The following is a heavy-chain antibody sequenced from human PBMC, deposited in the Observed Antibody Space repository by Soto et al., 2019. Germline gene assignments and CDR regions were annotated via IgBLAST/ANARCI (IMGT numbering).Heavy chain of an antibody. CDR1: GFSFSDYA. V-gene: IGHV3-23*01. J-gene: IGHJ4*02. Sequence: EVQLLESGGGLVQPGGSLRLSCAASGFSFSDYAMTWIRQAPGKGLESVSTISDSGGGTYYADSVQGRFTISRDNSRNTLYLQMNSLRAEDTAVYYCARITFGARGQGTLVTVSS. CDR3: ARITFGA. CDR2: ISDSGGGT. D-gene: IGHD3-10*01.